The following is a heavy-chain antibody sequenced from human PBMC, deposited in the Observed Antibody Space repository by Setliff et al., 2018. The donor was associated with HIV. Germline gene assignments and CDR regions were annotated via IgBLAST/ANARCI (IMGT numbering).Heavy chain of an antibody. V-gene: IGHV4-34*01. D-gene: IGHD3-3*01. CDR1: NGSFSGHY. CDR2: INHSGSP. CDR3: ARFLSTSYNFWGDAFAV. J-gene: IGHJ3*01. Sequence: PSETLSLTCVVYNGSFSGHYWSWIRQPPGKGLEWIGEINHSGSPNDNSSLKSLVTISLDTSKNQFSLKLSPVTAADTAVYYCARFLSTSYNFWGDAFAVWGQGTVVTVSS.